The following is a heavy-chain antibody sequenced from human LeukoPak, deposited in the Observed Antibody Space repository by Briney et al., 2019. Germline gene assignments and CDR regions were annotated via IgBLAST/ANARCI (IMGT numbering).Heavy chain of an antibody. CDR2: ISYDGSNK. CDR3: ASSIRSSGFDY. J-gene: IGHJ4*02. Sequence: GGSLRLSCAASGFTFSSYAMHWVRQAPGKGLEWVAVISYDGSNKYYADSVKGRFTISRDNSKNTLYLQMNSLRAGDTAVYYCASSIRSSGFDYWGQGTLVTVSS. V-gene: IGHV3-30-3*01. D-gene: IGHD3-22*01. CDR1: GFTFSSYA.